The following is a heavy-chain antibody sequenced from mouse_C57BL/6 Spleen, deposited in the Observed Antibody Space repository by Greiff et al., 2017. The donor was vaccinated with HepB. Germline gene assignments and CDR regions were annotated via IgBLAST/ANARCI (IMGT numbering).Heavy chain of an antibody. CDR3: AVGTPSWGVAY. V-gene: IGHV1-61*01. D-gene: IGHD3-3*01. J-gene: IGHJ3*01. CDR1: GYTFTSYW. Sequence: QVQLQQPGAELVRPGSSVKLSCKASGYTFTSYWMDWVKQRPGQGLEWIGNIYPSDSETHYNQTFKDKATLTVDKSSSTADMQLSSLTSEDSAVYYWAVGTPSWGVAYWGQGTLVTVSA. CDR2: IYPSDSET.